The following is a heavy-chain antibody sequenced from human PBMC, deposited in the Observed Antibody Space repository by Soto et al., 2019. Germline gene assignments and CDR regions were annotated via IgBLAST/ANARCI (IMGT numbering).Heavy chain of an antibody. V-gene: IGHV4-59*01. D-gene: IGHD6-19*01. Sequence: SETLSLTCTVSGGSISSYYWSWIRQPPGKGLEWIGYIYYSGSTNYNPSLKSRVTISVDTSKNQFSLKLSSVTAADTAVYYCARDPGLSSGWSIHPGYGMDVWGQGTTVTVSS. CDR1: GGSISSYY. CDR2: IYYSGST. CDR3: ARDPGLSSGWSIHPGYGMDV. J-gene: IGHJ6*02.